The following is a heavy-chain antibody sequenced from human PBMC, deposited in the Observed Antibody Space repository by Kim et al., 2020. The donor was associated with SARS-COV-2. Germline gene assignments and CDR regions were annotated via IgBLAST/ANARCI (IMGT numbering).Heavy chain of an antibody. Sequence: SGKGRFTISRDDSKSSAYLQMNSLKTEDTAVYYCTRTKWGTIFGVVNRDYWGQGTLVTVSS. V-gene: IGHV3-49*02. D-gene: IGHD3-3*01. J-gene: IGHJ4*02. CDR3: TRTKWGTIFGVVNRDY.